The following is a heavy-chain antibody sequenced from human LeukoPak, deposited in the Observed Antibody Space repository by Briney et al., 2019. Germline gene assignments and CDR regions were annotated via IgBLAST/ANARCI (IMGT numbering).Heavy chain of an antibody. CDR3: ARGTNDY. J-gene: IGHJ4*02. CDR2: IKQDGSEK. Sequence: QPGGSLRLSCAASGFTFGSYWMSWVRQAPGKGLEWVANIKQDGSEKYYVDSVKGRFTISRDNAKNSLYLQMNSLRAEDTAVYYCARGTNDYWGQGTLVTVSS. V-gene: IGHV3-7*01. CDR1: GFTFGSYW. D-gene: IGHD2-8*01.